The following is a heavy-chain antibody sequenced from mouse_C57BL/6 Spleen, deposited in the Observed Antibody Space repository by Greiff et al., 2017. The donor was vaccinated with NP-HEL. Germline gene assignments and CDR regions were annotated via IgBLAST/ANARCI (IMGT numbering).Heavy chain of an antibody. CDR3: ARPEYYGSSYDAMDY. J-gene: IGHJ4*01. CDR2: IDPSDSYT. Sequence: QVQLQQPGAELVRPGTSVKLSCKASGYTFTSYWMHWVKQRPGQGLEWIGVIDPSDSYTNYIQKFKGKATLTVDTSSSTAYMQLSSLTSEDAAVYYCARPEYYGSSYDAMDYWGQGTSVTVSS. V-gene: IGHV1-59*01. CDR1: GYTFTSYW. D-gene: IGHD1-1*01.